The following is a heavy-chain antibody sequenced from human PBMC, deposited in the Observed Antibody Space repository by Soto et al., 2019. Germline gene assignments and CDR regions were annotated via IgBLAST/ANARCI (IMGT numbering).Heavy chain of an antibody. Sequence: SETLSLTCTVSVDSISSSGYFWAWIRQPPEEGLEWIGSMFDSGSTYYNPSLKSRVTISVDTSKNQFSLKLSSVTAADTAVYYCAKSGEWLQSTFDFWGQGTLVTVSS. V-gene: IGHV4-39*01. D-gene: IGHD5-12*01. CDR1: VDSISSSGYF. J-gene: IGHJ4*02. CDR3: AKSGEWLQSTFDF. CDR2: MFDSGST.